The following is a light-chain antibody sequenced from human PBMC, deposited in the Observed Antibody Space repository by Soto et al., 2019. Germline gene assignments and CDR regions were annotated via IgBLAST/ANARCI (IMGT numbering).Light chain of an antibody. V-gene: IGKV3-15*01. CDR3: QQYNTWPPT. J-gene: IGKJ1*01. CDR1: QSVRSN. Sequence: EIVMTQSPATLSVSPGERVTLSCRASQSVRSNLAWYQQKPGPAPRLLIYGASTRASGIPARFSGSGSGTEFTITISSLQSEDFALYYCQQYNTWPPTFGQGTKVEIK. CDR2: GAS.